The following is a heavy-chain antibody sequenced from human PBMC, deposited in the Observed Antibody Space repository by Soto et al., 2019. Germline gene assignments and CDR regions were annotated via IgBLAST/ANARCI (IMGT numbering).Heavy chain of an antibody. Sequence: GGSLRLSCAASGFTFSDHYMDWVRQAPGKGLEWVGRSRNKANTYTTEYAASVKGRFTISRDDSNDSLYLQMNSLKTEDTAVYYCARVHSYCFDYWGQGTLVTVSS. CDR3: ARVHSYCFDY. CDR2: SRNKANTYTT. CDR1: GFTFSDHY. V-gene: IGHV3-72*01. J-gene: IGHJ4*02. D-gene: IGHD2-21*01.